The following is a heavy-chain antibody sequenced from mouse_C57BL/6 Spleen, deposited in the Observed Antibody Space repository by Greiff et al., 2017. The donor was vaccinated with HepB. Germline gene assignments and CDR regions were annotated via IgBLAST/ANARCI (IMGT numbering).Heavy chain of an antibody. V-gene: IGHV1-54*01. CDR3: ARGGYDEGFDD. D-gene: IGHD2-2*01. CDR2: INPGSGGT. J-gene: IGHJ2*01. CDR1: GYAFTNYL. Sequence: VQLQQSGAELVRPGTSVKVSCKASGYAFTNYLIEWVKQRPGQGLEWIGVINPGSGGTNYNEKFKGKATLTADKSSSTAYMQLSSLTSEDSAVYFCARGGYDEGFDDWGQGTTLTVSS.